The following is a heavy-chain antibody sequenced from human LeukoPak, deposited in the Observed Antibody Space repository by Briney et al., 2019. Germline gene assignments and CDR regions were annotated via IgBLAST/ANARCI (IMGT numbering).Heavy chain of an antibody. CDR3: TGLVGRYSSGLYYYYFDY. D-gene: IGHD3-22*01. CDR2: MYLSGTT. V-gene: IGHV4-4*02. CDR1: GDSINSLDL. Sequence: PSGTLSLTCTVSGDSINSLDLWSWVRQPPGKGLEWIGEMYLSGTTHSNPSVKSRVTISIDKSKNQFFLNLSSVTAADTAVYYCTGLVGRYSSGLYYYYFDYWGQGTLVTVSS. J-gene: IGHJ4*02.